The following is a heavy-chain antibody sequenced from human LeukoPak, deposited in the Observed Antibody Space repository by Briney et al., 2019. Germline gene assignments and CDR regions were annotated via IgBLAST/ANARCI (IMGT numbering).Heavy chain of an antibody. CDR2: INHSGST. CDR1: GGSISSYY. D-gene: IGHD2-15*01. CDR3: AEDVDGRDY. Sequence: SETLSLTCTVSGGSISSYYWSWIRQPPGKGLEWIGEINHSGSTNYNPSLKSRVTISVDTSKNQFSLKLSSVTAADTAVYYCAEDVDGRDYWGQGTLVTVSS. J-gene: IGHJ4*02. V-gene: IGHV4-34*01.